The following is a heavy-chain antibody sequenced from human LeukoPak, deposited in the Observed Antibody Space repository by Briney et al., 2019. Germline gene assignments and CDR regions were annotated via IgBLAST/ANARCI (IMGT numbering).Heavy chain of an antibody. V-gene: IGHV3-72*01. CDR2: IRKKDNRDTT. CDR3: ARGNMGFDY. CDR1: GFTFSDYY. Sequence: GWALRLSCAASGFTFSDYYMDWVRQAPGKGLEWVGRIRKKDNRDTTDYAASVKGRFTISRDDRKNSLYLQMNGLKTEDTAVYYCARGNMGFDYWGQGTLVT. J-gene: IGHJ4*01. D-gene: IGHD1/OR15-1a*01.